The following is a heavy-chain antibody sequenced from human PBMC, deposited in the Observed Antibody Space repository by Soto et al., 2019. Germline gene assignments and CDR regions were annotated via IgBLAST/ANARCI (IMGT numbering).Heavy chain of an antibody. CDR3: AKDGVQLAPYYYYGMDV. J-gene: IGHJ6*02. Sequence: GGSLRLSCAASGFTFSSYGMHWVRQAPGKWLEWVAVISYDGSNKYYADSVKGRFTISRDNSKNTLYLQMNSLRAEDTAVYYCAKDGVQLAPYYYYGMDVWGQGXTVTVYS. CDR2: ISYDGSNK. D-gene: IGHD6-13*01. V-gene: IGHV3-30*18. CDR1: GFTFSSYG.